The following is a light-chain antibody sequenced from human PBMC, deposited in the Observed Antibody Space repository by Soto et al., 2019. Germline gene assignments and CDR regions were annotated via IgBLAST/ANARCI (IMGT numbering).Light chain of an antibody. J-gene: IGKJ1*01. Sequence: EIVMTQAPATLSVSPGERATLSCRASQSVSSNLSCYQQKPGQAPRLLIYGASTRATGIPARFSGSGSGTELTLTISSLQSEDFAVYYCQQYNNWPPWTFGQGNKVEI. CDR3: QQYNNWPPWT. CDR2: GAS. V-gene: IGKV3-15*01. CDR1: QSVSSN.